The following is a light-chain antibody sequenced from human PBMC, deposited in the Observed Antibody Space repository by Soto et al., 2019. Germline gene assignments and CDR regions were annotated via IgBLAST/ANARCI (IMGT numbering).Light chain of an antibody. CDR2: DVS. V-gene: IGLV2-14*03. Sequence: QSALTQPASVSGSPGQSITISCTGTNSDIGYYNFVSWYQHHPGKAPKLMIYDVSNRPSGVSNRFSGSKSGSTASLTISGLQAEDEADYYCSSFTTSSALVFGGGTKVTVL. CDR1: NSDIGYYNF. J-gene: IGLJ2*01. CDR3: SSFTTSSALV.